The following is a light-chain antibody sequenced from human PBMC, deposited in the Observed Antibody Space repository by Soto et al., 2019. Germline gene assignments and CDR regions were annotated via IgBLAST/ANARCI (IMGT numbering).Light chain of an antibody. CDR1: QSISSY. Sequence: DIRMTQSPSSLSASVGDRVTITCRARQSISSYLNWYQQKPGKAPKLLIYAASSLQSGVPSRFSGSGSGTDFTLTISSLQPEDFATYYCQQSYSTPPYTFGQGTKLEIK. J-gene: IGKJ2*01. CDR3: QQSYSTPPYT. CDR2: AAS. V-gene: IGKV1-39*01.